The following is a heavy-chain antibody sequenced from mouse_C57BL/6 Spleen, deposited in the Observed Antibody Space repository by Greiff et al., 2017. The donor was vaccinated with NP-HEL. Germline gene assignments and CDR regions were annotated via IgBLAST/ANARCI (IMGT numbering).Heavy chain of an antibody. CDR1: GYTFTSYW. V-gene: IGHV1-7*01. CDR3: ARGYDGYYWFAY. CDR2: INPSSGYT. Sequence: QVQLKQSGAELATPGASVKLSCKASGYTFTSYWMHWVKQRPGQGLEWIGYINPSSGYTKYNQKFKDKATLTADKSSSTAYMQLSSLTYEDSAVYYCARGYDGYYWFAYWGQGTLVTVSA. D-gene: IGHD2-3*01. J-gene: IGHJ3*01.